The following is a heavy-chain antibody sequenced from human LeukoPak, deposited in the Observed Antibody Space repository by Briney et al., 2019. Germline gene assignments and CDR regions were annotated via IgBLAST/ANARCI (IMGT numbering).Heavy chain of an antibody. Sequence: GGSLRLSCAASGFTFSSYAMSWVRQAPGKGLEWVSAISGSGGSTYYADSVKGRFTISRDNSKNTLYLQMNSLRAEDTAVYYCARGLGLAVAVLTRDFDYWGQGTLVTVSS. J-gene: IGHJ4*02. V-gene: IGHV3-23*01. CDR2: ISGSGGST. CDR3: ARGLGLAVAVLTRDFDY. D-gene: IGHD6-19*01. CDR1: GFTFSSYA.